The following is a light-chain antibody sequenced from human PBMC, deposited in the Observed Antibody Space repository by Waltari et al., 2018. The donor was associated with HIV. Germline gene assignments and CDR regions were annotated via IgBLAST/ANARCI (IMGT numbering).Light chain of an antibody. J-gene: IGLJ1*01. Sequence: SYELTQPPSVSVSPGQKARITCPGDALTKKYAYRYQQKSGQAPVLVIYEDSKRPSGIPERFSGSSSGTMATLTISGAQVEDEADYYCYSTDSSGNHWVFGTGTKVTVL. CDR1: ALTKKY. V-gene: IGLV3-10*01. CDR2: EDS. CDR3: YSTDSSGNHWV.